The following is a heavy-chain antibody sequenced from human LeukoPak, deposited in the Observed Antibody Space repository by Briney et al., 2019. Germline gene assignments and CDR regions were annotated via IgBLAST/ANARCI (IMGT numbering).Heavy chain of an antibody. CDR1: GFTFSSYA. V-gene: IGHV3-48*01. D-gene: IGHD6-19*01. CDR2: ISSSSSTI. Sequence: GGSLRLSCVASGFTFSSYAMNWVRQAPGKGLEWVSYISSSSSTIYYADSVKGRFTFSRDNAKNSLYLQMNSLRAEDTAVYYCARERRSSGVAWFFDLWGRGTLVTVSS. CDR3: ARERRSSGVAWFFDL. J-gene: IGHJ2*01.